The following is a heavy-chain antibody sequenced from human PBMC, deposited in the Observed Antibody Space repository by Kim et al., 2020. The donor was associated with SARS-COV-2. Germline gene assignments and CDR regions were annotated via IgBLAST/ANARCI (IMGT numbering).Heavy chain of an antibody. V-gene: IGHV3-48*03. CDR3: ASLYSSSSGY. D-gene: IGHD6-6*01. J-gene: IGHJ4*02. CDR2: RTI. Sequence: RTIYDADSAKGRFTIPRDNAKNSLYLQMNSLRAEDTAVYYCASLYSSSSGYWGQGTLVTVSS.